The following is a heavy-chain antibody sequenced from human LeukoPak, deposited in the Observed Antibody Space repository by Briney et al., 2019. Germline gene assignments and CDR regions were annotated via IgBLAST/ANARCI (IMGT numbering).Heavy chain of an antibody. J-gene: IGHJ4*02. Sequence: GGSLRLSCAASGFTFSNYWMTWVRQAPGKGLEWVANIKQDGSQKYYVDSVKGRFTISRDNAKNSLYLQMNSLRAEDTAVYYCARAEASSTSCPNFDYWGQGTLVTVSS. D-gene: IGHD2-2*01. V-gene: IGHV3-7*01. CDR1: GFTFSNYW. CDR2: IKQDGSQK. CDR3: ARAEASSTSCPNFDY.